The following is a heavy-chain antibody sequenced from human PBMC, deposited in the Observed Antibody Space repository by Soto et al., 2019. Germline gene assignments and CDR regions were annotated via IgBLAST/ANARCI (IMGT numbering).Heavy chain of an antibody. CDR2: ISGSGGNT. CDR1: GFTFSSYA. V-gene: IGHV3-23*01. D-gene: IGHD3-3*01. J-gene: IGHJ3*01. Sequence: PGGSLRLSCAASGFTFSSYAMSWVRQAPGKGLEWVSTISGSGGNTYYADSVKGRFTISRDNAKNSLYLQMNSLRVEDTAFYYCARDWDFWIDLYRSDAFHLWDQGTRVTVSS. CDR3: ARDWDFWIDLYRSDAFHL.